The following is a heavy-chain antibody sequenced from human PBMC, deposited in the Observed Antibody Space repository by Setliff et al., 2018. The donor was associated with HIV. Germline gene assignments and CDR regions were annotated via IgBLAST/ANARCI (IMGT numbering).Heavy chain of an antibody. J-gene: IGHJ3*02. CDR3: AREPTGVTNAFDI. CDR2: IYQSGTT. D-gene: IGHD2-8*02. CDR1: GFSISSGFF. Sequence: LSLTCAVSGFSISSGFFWGWVRQPPGKGLEWIGSIYQSGTTYYNPALKSRVTISVDTSKNQFSLRLTSVTAADTAVYYCAREPTGVTNAFDIWGQGTMVTVSS. V-gene: IGHV4-38-2*02.